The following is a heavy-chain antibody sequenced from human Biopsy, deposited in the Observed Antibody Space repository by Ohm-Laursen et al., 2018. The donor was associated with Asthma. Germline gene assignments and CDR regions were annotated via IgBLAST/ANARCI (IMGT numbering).Heavy chain of an antibody. V-gene: IGHV3-30*03. J-gene: IGHJ3*02. CDR1: GFAFSQCG. CDR3: ARQSGQEYGDSIPFDT. CDR2: VSSDGHNK. Sequence: SLRLSCAASGFAFSQCGMHWVRQGPGKGLEWVALVSSDGHNKYYEDSVKGRFTISRDNSRNRLYLQINSLTVEDSAVYFCARQSGQEYGDSIPFDTWGQGTKVAVSS. D-gene: IGHD3-22*01.